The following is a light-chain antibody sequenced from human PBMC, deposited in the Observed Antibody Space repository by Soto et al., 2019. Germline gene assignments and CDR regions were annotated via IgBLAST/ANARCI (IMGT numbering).Light chain of an antibody. CDR1: SSDVGGYNY. CDR3: SSYTSFSTLV. CDR2: DVS. J-gene: IGLJ2*01. V-gene: IGLV2-14*01. Sequence: QSALTQPASVSGSPGQSITISCTGTSSDVGGYNYVSWYQQHPGKAPKLMIYDVSNRPSGVSNRFSGSKSGNTASLTISGLQAEDEADYYCSSYTSFSTLVFGGGTKRTVL.